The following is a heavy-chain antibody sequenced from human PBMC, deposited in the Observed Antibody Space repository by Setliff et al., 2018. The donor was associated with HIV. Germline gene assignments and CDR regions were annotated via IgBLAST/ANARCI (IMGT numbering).Heavy chain of an antibody. V-gene: IGHV1-2*06. J-gene: IGHJ3*02. CDR3: ATKVYCTNGVCLDAFDI. D-gene: IGHD2-8*01. CDR2: IIPNSAGT. Sequence: ASVKVSCKASGYTFTSYLITWVRQAPGQGLEWMGRIIPNSAGTNYAQKFQGRVTMTRDTSISTAYMELSRLRSDDTAVYYCATKVYCTNGVCLDAFDIWGQGTMVTVSS. CDR1: GYTFTSYL.